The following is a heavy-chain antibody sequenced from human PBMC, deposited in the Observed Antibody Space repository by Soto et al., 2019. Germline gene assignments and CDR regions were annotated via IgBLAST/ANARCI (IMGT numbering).Heavy chain of an antibody. D-gene: IGHD3-10*01. CDR3: ATLPVRGVSPRGFSWFEP. J-gene: IGHJ5*02. CDR2: FDPEDGET. Sequence: ASVKVSCKVSGYTLTELSMHWVRQAPGKGLEWMGGFDPEDGETIYAQKFQGRVTMTEDTSTDTAYMELSSLRSEDTAVYYCATLPVRGVSPRGFSWFEPWGQGTLVTVSS. V-gene: IGHV1-24*01. CDR1: GYTLTELS.